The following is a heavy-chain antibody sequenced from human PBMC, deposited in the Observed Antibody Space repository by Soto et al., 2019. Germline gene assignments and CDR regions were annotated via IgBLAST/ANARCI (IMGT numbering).Heavy chain of an antibody. Sequence: GGSLRLSCAASGFTFSSYSMNWVRQAPGKGLEWVAVISYDGSNKYYADSVKGRFTISRDNSKNTLYLQMNSLRAEDTAVYYCARDTMIVVVKYYFDYWGQGTLVTVSS. V-gene: IGHV3-30*03. J-gene: IGHJ4*02. CDR1: GFTFSSYS. CDR2: ISYDGSNK. D-gene: IGHD3-22*01. CDR3: ARDTMIVVVKYYFDY.